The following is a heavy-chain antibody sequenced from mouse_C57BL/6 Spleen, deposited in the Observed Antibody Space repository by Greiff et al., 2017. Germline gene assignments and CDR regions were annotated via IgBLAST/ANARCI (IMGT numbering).Heavy chain of an antibody. V-gene: IGHV1-78*01. Sequence: QVQLQQSDAELVKPGASVKISCKVSGYTFTDHTIHWMKQRPEQGLEWIGYIYPRDGSTKYNEKFKGKATLTADKSSSTAYMQLNSLTSEDSAVYFCARAVRDYDEDYAMDYWGQGTSVTVSS. CDR1: GYTFTDHT. D-gene: IGHD2-4*01. CDR2: IYPRDGST. CDR3: ARAVRDYDEDYAMDY. J-gene: IGHJ4*01.